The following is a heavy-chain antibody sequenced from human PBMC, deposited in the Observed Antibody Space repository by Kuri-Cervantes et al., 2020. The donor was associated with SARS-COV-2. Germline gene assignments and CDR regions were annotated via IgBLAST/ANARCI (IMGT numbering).Heavy chain of an antibody. CDR3: ARDASFPRQREQMGTGA. Sequence: ASVKVSCKASGYTFTSYGISWLRQAPGQGLEWMGWISAYNGNTNYAQKLQGRVTMTTDTSTSTAYMELRSLRSDDTAVYYCARDASFPRQREQMGTGAWGQGTLVTVSS. CDR1: GYTFTSYG. J-gene: IGHJ5*02. V-gene: IGHV1-18*01. CDR2: ISAYNGNT. D-gene: IGHD2-8*02.